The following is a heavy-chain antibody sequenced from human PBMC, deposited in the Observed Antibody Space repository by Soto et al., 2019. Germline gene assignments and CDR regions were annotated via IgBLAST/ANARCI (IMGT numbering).Heavy chain of an antibody. CDR1: GFTLRDYA. CDR3: TKHRCGPHYFYAMDV. J-gene: IGHJ6*02. D-gene: IGHD2-21*01. CDR2: LTNVGTRT. V-gene: IGHV3-23*01. Sequence: PGGSLRLSCAASGFTLRDYAMSWVRQAPEKGLEWVSSLTNVGTRTYYADSVKGRFTISGDNSKNTLYLQMNSLRAEDTAIYYCTKHRCGPHYFYAMDVWGQGTSVTVSS.